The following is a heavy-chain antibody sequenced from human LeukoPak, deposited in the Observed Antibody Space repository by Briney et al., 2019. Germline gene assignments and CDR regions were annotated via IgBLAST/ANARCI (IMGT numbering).Heavy chain of an antibody. V-gene: IGHV1-69*02. J-gene: IGHJ5*02. CDR3: ARSYYYDSSGWWFDP. Sequence: GASVKVSCKASGGTFSSYTISWVRQAPGQGLEWMGRIIPILGIANYAQKFQGRVTITADKSTSTAYMELSSLRSEDTAVYYCARSYYYDSSGWWFDPWGQGTLVTVSS. CDR1: GGTFSSYT. D-gene: IGHD3-22*01. CDR2: IIPILGIA.